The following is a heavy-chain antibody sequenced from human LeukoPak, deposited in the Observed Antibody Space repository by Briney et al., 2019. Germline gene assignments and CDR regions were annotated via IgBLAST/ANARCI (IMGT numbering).Heavy chain of an antibody. CDR1: GYTFTGYY. Sequence: ASVKVSCKASGYTFTGYYMHWVRQAPGQGLEWMGWINPNSGGTNYAQKFQGRVTMTRDTSISTAYMELSRLRSDDTAVYYCARDPRPTRGGGSGSYYNLIAYWGQGTLVTVSS. V-gene: IGHV1-2*02. CDR2: INPNSGGT. D-gene: IGHD3-10*01. J-gene: IGHJ4*02. CDR3: ARDPRPTRGGGSGSYYNLIAY.